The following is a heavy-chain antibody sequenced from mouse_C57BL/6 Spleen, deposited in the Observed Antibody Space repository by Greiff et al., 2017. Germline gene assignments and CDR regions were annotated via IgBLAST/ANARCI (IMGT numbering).Heavy chain of an antibody. CDR2: IYPGDGDT. J-gene: IGHJ1*03. V-gene: IGHV1-82*01. Sequence: VQLQESGPELVKPGASVKISCKASGYAFSSSWMNWVKQRPGKGLEWIRRIYPGDGDTNYNGKFKGKATLTADKSSSTAYMQLSSLTSEDSAVYFCARYDTTVVARYFDVWGTGTTVTVSS. CDR3: ARYDTTVVARYFDV. CDR1: GYAFSSSW. D-gene: IGHD1-1*01.